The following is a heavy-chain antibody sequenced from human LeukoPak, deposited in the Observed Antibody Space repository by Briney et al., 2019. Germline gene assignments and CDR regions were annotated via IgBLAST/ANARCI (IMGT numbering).Heavy chain of an antibody. CDR2: IYPGDSDT. CDR3: ARQAVIVVSATTFDF. Sequence: GESLKISCKGSGYSFTSYWIGWVRQMPGKGLEWMGIIYPGDSDTRYSPSFQGQVIISADKSISTAYLQWSSLKASDTAMYYCARQAVIVVSATTFDFWGQGTLVTVSS. CDR1: GYSFTSYW. D-gene: IGHD2-15*01. J-gene: IGHJ4*02. V-gene: IGHV5-51*01.